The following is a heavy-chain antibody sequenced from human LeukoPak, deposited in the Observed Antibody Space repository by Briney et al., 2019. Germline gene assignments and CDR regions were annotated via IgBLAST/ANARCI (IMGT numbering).Heavy chain of an antibody. J-gene: IGHJ4*02. CDR3: AKDLGLSPNYYDSSDY. Sequence: GGSLRLSCAASGFTFSSYSMSWVRQAPGKGLEWVSSITSSSTYIYHADSVRGRFTISRDNAKNSLYLQMSSLRAEDTAVYYCAKDLGLSPNYYDSSDYWGQGTLVTVSS. CDR2: ITSSSTYI. CDR1: GFTFSSYS. V-gene: IGHV3-21*04. D-gene: IGHD3-22*01.